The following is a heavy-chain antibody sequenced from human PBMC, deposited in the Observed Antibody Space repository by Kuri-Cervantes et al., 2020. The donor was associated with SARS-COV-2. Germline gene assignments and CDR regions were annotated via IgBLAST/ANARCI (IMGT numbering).Heavy chain of an antibody. CDR3: ATALDNSGSYYWGAFDL. D-gene: IGHD3-10*01. Sequence: GESLKIPCAASGFTVSSNYMTWVRQAPGKGLEWVSVISSGGTTFYADSVRGRFTFSRDSSNNTLHLQMNSLRAQDTAVYYCATALDNSGSYYWGAFDLWGQGTMVTVSS. CDR1: GFTVSSNY. CDR2: ISSGGTT. J-gene: IGHJ3*01. V-gene: IGHV3-53*01.